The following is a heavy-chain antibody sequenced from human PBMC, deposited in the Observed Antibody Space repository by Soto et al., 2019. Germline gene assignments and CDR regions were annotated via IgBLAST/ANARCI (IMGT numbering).Heavy chain of an antibody. D-gene: IGHD3-22*01. J-gene: IGHJ4*02. CDR2: ISTKRDST. CDR1: GFTFSIYA. V-gene: IGHV3-64D*06. Sequence: HPGGSLRLSCSASGFTFSIYAMHWVRQAPGKGLEYVSSISTKRDSTDYADTVKGRFTITRDNSKNKVYLQISSQRAEDTAVYYCVKGEYYYDSSGYYPFDYWGQGT. CDR3: VKGEYYYDSSGYYPFDY.